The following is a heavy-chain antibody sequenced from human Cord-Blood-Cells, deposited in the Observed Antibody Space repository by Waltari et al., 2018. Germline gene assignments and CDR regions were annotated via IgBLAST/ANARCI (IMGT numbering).Heavy chain of an antibody. CDR3: ARDSSWDAFDI. Sequence: EVQLVESGGGLVQPGGSLRLSCAASGFTVSSNYMSWVRQAPGKGLEWVSVIYSGGSTYYADSVKGRFTISRDNSKNTLYLQMNSLRAEDMAVYYCARDSSWDAFDIWGQGTMVTVSS. CDR1: GFTVSSNY. D-gene: IGHD6-13*01. J-gene: IGHJ3*02. CDR2: IYSGGST. V-gene: IGHV3-66*01.